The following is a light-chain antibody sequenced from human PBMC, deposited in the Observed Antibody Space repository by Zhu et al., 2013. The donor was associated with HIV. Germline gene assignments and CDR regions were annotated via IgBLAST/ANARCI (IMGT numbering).Light chain of an antibody. J-gene: IGKJ1*01. V-gene: IGKV1-27*01. Sequence: DIQMTQSPSSLSASIGDRVTITCRASQDIGRYLAWYQQRPGKSPKLLIFGASTLQSGVPSRFSGSGSGTGFSLTITGLQAEDAATYFCQQTYTVPWTFGQGTKLEI. CDR2: GAS. CDR1: QDIGRY. CDR3: QQTYTVPWT.